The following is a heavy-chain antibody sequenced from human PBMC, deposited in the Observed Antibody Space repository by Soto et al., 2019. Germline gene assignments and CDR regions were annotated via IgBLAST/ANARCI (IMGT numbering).Heavy chain of an antibody. CDR2: IYYNGRT. D-gene: IGHD4-17*01. CDR1: GGSISSGGYY. V-gene: IGHV4-31*03. J-gene: IGHJ4*02. Sequence: SETLSLTCTVSGGSISSGGYYWSWIHQHPGAGLEWIGYIYYNGRTDYNPSLKRRVTMSVDTSKNQFSLKLSSVTAADTAVYYCARVRDYLLYFDYWGQGTLVTVSS. CDR3: ARVRDYLLYFDY.